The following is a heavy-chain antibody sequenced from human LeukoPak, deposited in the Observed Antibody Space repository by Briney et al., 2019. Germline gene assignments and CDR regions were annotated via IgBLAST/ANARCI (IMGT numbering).Heavy chain of an antibody. Sequence: PSETLSLTCTVSGVSISTYYWSWIRQPPGKGLEWIGYIYYSGNTNYNPSLKSRVTISIDTSKNQFSLRLSSVTAADTAVYYCARQRVRGSSWPKRWFDPWGQGTLVTVSS. V-gene: IGHV4-59*08. CDR2: IYYSGNT. CDR3: ARQRVRGSSWPKRWFDP. J-gene: IGHJ5*02. CDR1: GVSISTYY. D-gene: IGHD6-13*01.